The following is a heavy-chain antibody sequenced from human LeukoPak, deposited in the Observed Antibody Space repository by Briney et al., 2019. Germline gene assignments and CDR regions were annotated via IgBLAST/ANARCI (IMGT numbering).Heavy chain of an antibody. D-gene: IGHD6-13*01. J-gene: IGHJ2*01. Sequence: GETLTLSCTASGFTFSDHWMSWVRQPPGKGLEWVGNIKQDGSEKYYVDSEKRRCTIFRDNAKKSLYLQMNSLRAEDAAVYYCASPSAEAGTRRYHDLWGRGTLVTVSP. CDR3: ASPSAEAGTRRYHDL. CDR2: IKQDGSEK. CDR1: GFTFSDHW. V-gene: IGHV3-7*01.